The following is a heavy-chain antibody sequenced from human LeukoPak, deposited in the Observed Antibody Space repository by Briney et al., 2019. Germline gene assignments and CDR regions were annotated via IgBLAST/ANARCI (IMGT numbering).Heavy chain of an antibody. CDR3: ARDVSVAGLDY. CDR1: GGSFSGYY. V-gene: IGHV4-34*01. CDR2: INHSGST. D-gene: IGHD6-19*01. Sequence: SETLSLTCAVSGGSFSGYYWSWIRQPPGKGLEWIGEINHSGSTNYNPSLKSRVTISVDTSKNQFSLKLSSVTAADTAVYYCARDVSVAGLDYWGQGTLVTVSS. J-gene: IGHJ4*02.